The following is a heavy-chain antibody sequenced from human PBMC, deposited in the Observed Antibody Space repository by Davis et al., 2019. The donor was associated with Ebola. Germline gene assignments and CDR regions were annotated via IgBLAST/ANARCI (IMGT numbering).Heavy chain of an antibody. CDR3: ARGSRYWYFDL. Sequence: AGSLRLSCAASGLTFSSYWMSWVRPAPGKGLEWVANIKQDGSENYYVDSVRGRLYISRDTAKNSLYLQMNSLRAEDTAVYYCARGSRYWYFDLWGRGTLVTVSS. CDR1: GLTFSSYW. V-gene: IGHV3-7*01. CDR2: IKQDGSEN. J-gene: IGHJ2*01.